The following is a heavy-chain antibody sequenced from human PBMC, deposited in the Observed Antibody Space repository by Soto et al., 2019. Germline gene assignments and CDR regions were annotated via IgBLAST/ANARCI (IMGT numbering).Heavy chain of an antibody. CDR1: GGSFSGYY. J-gene: IGHJ4*02. V-gene: IGHV4-34*01. Sequence: SETLSLTCAVYGGSFSGYYWSWIRQPPGKGLEWIGEINHSGSTDYNPSLKSRVTISVDTSKNQFSLKLSSVTAADTAVYYCARVKIRKYYYDSSGYYYNPLKHAYFDYWGQGTLVTVSS. CDR3: ARVKIRKYYYDSSGYYYNPLKHAYFDY. CDR2: INHSGST. D-gene: IGHD3-22*01.